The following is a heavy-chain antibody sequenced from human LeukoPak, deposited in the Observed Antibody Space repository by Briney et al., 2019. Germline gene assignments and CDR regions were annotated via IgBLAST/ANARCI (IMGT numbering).Heavy chain of an antibody. CDR2: IYYSGSS. V-gene: IGHV4-31*03. CDR1: GGSINNGGYY. D-gene: IGHD5-24*01. CDR3: ARNRDGYNSFDY. J-gene: IGHJ4*02. Sequence: SETLSFTCTVSGGSINNGGYYWSWIRQHPGKGLEWIGYIYYSGSSYYNPSLRSRVTISVDTSKNHFSLKLSSVTAADTAVYYCARNRDGYNSFDYWGQGTLVTVS.